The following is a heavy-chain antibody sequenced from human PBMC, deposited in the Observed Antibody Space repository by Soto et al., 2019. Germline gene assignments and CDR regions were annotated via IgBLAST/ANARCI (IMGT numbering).Heavy chain of an antibody. CDR3: GRDGVGATPLGWFDP. J-gene: IGHJ5*02. V-gene: IGHV1-2*06. CDR1: GYTFIGYY. Sequence: GASVKVSCKASGYTFIGYYIHWVRQAPGLGLEWMGRINPRSGDTTYAQKFQGRLTMTRDTSISTAYMELSSLRSDDTAVYYCGRDGVGATPLGWFDPWGQGSLVTVSS. CDR2: INPRSGDT. D-gene: IGHD1-26*01.